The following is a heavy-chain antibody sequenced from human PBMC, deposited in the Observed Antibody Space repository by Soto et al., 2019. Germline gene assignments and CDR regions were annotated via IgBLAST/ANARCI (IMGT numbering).Heavy chain of an antibody. V-gene: IGHV3-23*01. Sequence: EVQLLESEGGLVQPGGSLRLSCAASGFTFSSYAMRWVRQAPGKGLEWVSAVSGSGGSTYYADSVKGRFTISRDNSKNTLYLQMNSLRAEDTAVYYCARRGPGTYFDYWGQGTLVTVSS. D-gene: IGHD6-13*01. J-gene: IGHJ4*02. CDR1: GFTFSSYA. CDR2: VSGSGGST. CDR3: ARRGPGTYFDY.